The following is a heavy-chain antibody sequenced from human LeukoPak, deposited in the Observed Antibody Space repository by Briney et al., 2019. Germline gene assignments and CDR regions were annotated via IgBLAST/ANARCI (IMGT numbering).Heavy chain of an antibody. CDR2: ISAYNGNT. CDR1: GYTFTSYD. Sequence: ASVKVSCKASGYTFTSYDINWVRQATGQGLEWMGWISAYNGNTNYAQKLQGRVTMTTDTSTSTAYMELRSLRSDDTAVYYCAREHLTELLPVDYWGQGTLVTVSS. CDR3: AREHLTELLPVDY. V-gene: IGHV1-18*01. D-gene: IGHD1-26*01. J-gene: IGHJ4*02.